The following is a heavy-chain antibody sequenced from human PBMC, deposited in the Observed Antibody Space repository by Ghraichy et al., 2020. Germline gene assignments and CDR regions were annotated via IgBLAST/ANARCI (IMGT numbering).Heavy chain of an antibody. CDR2: IYYSGST. Sequence: SETLSLTCTVSGGSISSYYWSWIRQPPGKGLEWIGYIYYSGSTNYNPSLKSRVTISVDTSKNQFSLKLSSVTAADTAVYYCAGNWNDEEHFDYWGQGTLVTVSS. V-gene: IGHV4-59*01. J-gene: IGHJ4*02. CDR1: GGSISSYY. D-gene: IGHD1-1*01. CDR3: AGNWNDEEHFDY.